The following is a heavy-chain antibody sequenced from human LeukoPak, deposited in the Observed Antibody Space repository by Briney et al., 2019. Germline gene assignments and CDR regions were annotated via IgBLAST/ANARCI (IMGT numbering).Heavy chain of an antibody. CDR2: IIPIFGTA. D-gene: IGHD2-2*01. Sequence: GASVKVSCKAAGGTCSSYAISWVRQAPGQGLEWMGGIIPIFGTANYAQKFQGRVTITADESTSTAYMELSSLRSEDTAVYYCAIRTSKGFDPWGQGTLVTVSS. V-gene: IGHV1-69*13. CDR3: AIRTSKGFDP. CDR1: GGTCSSYA. J-gene: IGHJ5*02.